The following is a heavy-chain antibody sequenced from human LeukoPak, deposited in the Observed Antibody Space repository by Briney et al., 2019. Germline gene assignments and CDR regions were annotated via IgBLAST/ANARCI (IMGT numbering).Heavy chain of an antibody. D-gene: IGHD3-10*01. CDR2: INHSGST. J-gene: IGHJ6*03. CDR1: GGSFSSYY. Sequence: SETLSLTCAVYGGSFSSYYWSWIRQPPGKGLEWVGEINHSGSTNYNPSLKSRVTRSVDTSKNQFSLKLSSVTAADTAVYYCARGNSETYYYGSGSYYRSYYYYMDVWGKGTTVTASS. CDR3: ARGNSETYYYGSGSYYRSYYYYMDV. V-gene: IGHV4-34*01.